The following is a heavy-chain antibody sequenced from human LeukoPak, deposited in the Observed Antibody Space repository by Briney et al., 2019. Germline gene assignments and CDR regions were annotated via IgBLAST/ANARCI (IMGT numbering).Heavy chain of an antibody. CDR3: ARYRDHYYDSSGYYDY. J-gene: IGHJ4*02. CDR1: GGSISSYY. CDR2: IYYSGST. V-gene: IGHV4-59*08. D-gene: IGHD3-22*01. Sequence: PSETLSLTCTVSGGSISSYYWSWIRQPPGKGLEWIGYIYYSGSTNYNPSLKSRVTISVDTSKNQFSLKLSSVTAADTAVYYCARYRDHYYDSSGYYDYWGQGTLVTVSS.